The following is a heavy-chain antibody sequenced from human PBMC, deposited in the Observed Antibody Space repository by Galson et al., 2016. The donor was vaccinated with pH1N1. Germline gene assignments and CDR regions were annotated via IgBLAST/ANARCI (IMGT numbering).Heavy chain of an antibody. CDR2: IYPGDSDT. CDR3: ARHRGGGGGASYYVDY. D-gene: IGHD2-21*01. CDR1: GSDFSHYW. J-gene: IGHJ4*02. V-gene: IGHV5-51*03. Sequence: QSGAEVKKPGESLKISCTGSGSDFSHYWIGWVRQMPGKGLEWMGIIYPGDSDTRYSPSFQGQVTISADKSIDTAFLQWNSLKASDTAMYYCARHRGGGGGASYYVDYWGQGALVTVSS.